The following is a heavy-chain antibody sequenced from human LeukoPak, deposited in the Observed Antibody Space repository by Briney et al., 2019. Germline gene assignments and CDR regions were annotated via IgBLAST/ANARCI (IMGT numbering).Heavy chain of an antibody. CDR1: GYTFTGYY. J-gene: IGHJ4*02. CDR2: INPNSGGT. Sequence: ASVKVSCKASGYTFTGYYMHWVRQAPGRGLEWMGWINPNSGGTNYAQKFQGRVTMTRDTSISTAYMELSRLRSDDTAVYYCASGILYCSSTSCYDYWGQGTLVTVSS. CDR3: ASGILYCSSTSCYDY. V-gene: IGHV1-2*02. D-gene: IGHD2-2*01.